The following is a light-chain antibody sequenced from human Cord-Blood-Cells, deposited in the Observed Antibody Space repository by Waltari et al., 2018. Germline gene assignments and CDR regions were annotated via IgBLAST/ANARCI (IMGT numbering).Light chain of an antibody. V-gene: IGLV2-14*01. Sequence: QSALTQPASVSGSPGQSITISCTGTSSDVGGYNYVSWYQQHPGKAPKLMIYEVSNGPSGVCNRFSGSKSGNTASLTISGLQAEDEADYYCSSYTSSSTYVFGTGTKVTVL. CDR2: EVS. J-gene: IGLJ1*01. CDR3: SSYTSSSTYV. CDR1: SSDVGGYNY.